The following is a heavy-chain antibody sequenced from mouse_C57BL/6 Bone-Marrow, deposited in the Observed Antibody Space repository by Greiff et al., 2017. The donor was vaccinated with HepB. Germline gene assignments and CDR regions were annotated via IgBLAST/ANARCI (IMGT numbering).Heavy chain of an antibody. V-gene: IGHV1-42*01. D-gene: IGHD2-4*01. CDR2: INPSTGGT. CDR3: AGIYYDYEDYYAMDY. J-gene: IGHJ4*01. Sequence: DVQLQESGPELVKPGASVKISCKASGYSFTGYYMNWVKQSPEKSLEWIGEINPSTGGTTYNQKFKAKATLTVDKSSSTAYMQLKSLTSEDSAVYYCAGIYYDYEDYYAMDYWGQGTSVTVSS. CDR1: GYSFTGYY.